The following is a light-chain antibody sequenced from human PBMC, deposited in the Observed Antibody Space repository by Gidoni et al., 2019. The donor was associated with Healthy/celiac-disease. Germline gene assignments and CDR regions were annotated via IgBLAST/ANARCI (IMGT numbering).Light chain of an antibody. Sequence: DIQMTQSPSSLSASVGDRVTITCQASQDISNYLNLYQQKPGKAPKLLIYGTSILETGVTSRFSRSGSGTAFSFSISSLQPEDIATYYCPHYANIPRTFGQGTKVEIK. J-gene: IGKJ1*01. CDR1: QDISNY. CDR3: PHYANIPRT. V-gene: IGKV1-33*01. CDR2: GTS.